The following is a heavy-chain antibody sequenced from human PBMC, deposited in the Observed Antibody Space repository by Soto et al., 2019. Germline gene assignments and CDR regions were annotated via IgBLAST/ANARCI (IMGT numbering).Heavy chain of an antibody. Sequence: QVQLQESGPGQVKPSETLSLTCTVSGGSVSSGFYYWNWIRQPPGKGLEWIGYIYYNGNTNYNPSLKSRVTISADMSKNQFSLKLTSVTAADTAVYYGARRTLTTGLNDYWGQGTLVTVSS. J-gene: IGHJ4*02. CDR3: ARRTLTTGLNDY. CDR2: IYYNGNT. V-gene: IGHV4-61*01. CDR1: GGSVSSGFYY. D-gene: IGHD4-17*01.